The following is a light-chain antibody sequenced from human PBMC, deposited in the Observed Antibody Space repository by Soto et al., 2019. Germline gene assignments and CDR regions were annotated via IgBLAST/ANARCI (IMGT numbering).Light chain of an antibody. J-gene: IGLJ2*01. CDR2: EVS. Sequence: QSALTQPPSASGSPGQSVTISCTGTSSDVGGYNYVSWYQQHPGKAPKLMISEVSKRPSGVPDRFSGSTSGNTASLTVSGLQAEDEADYYCSSFAGNNNVVFGGGTKVTVL. V-gene: IGLV2-8*01. CDR1: SSDVGGYNY. CDR3: SSFAGNNNVV.